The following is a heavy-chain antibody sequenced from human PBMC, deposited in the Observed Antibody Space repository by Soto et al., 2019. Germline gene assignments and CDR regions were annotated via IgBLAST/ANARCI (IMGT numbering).Heavy chain of an antibody. CDR1: GFTFSDYA. J-gene: IGHJ6*02. CDR3: TAPRDEYGSGVSWFTYGMDI. CDR2: LDGAGGST. V-gene: IGHV3-23*01. Sequence: GGSLRLSCLASGFTFSDYAMTWVRHVPGRGLEWVASLDGAGGSTYYADSVRGRFTISRDNSQNTLFLQMKRLTVDDPAIYYCTAPRDEYGSGVSWFTYGMDIWGQGPTVTVSS. D-gene: IGHD3-10*01.